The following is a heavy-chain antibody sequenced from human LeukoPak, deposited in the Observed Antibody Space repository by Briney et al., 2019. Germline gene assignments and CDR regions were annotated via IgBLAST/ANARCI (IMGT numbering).Heavy chain of an antibody. CDR3: ARDEAAPITNDAFDI. Sequence: SVKVSCKASGGTFSSYAISWVRQAPGQGLEWMGRIIPIFGTANYAQKFQGRVTITADESTSTAYMELSSLRSEDTAVYYCARDEAAPITNDAFDIWGQGTMVTVSS. V-gene: IGHV1-69*13. J-gene: IGHJ3*02. D-gene: IGHD1-20*01. CDR2: IIPIFGTA. CDR1: GGTFSSYA.